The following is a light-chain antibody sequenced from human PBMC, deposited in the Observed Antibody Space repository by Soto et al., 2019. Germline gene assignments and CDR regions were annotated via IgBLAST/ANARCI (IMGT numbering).Light chain of an antibody. Sequence: ETVMTQSAATLSVSPGERTTLSCRASQSVSNNYLAWYQQKPGQAPRLLIYGASNRATGIPDRFSGSGSGTDFTLTISSLQSEDFAVYYCQQYNNWPRWTFGQGTKVDTK. V-gene: IGKV3D-15*01. J-gene: IGKJ1*01. CDR2: GAS. CDR1: QSVSNN. CDR3: QQYNNWPRWT.